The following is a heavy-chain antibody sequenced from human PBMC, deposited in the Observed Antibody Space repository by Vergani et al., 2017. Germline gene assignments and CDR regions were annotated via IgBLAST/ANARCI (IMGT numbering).Heavy chain of an antibody. D-gene: IGHD2-2*01. CDR1: GYTFTSYY. Sequence: QVQLVQSGAEVKKPGASVKVSCKASGYTFTSYYMHWVRQAPGQGLEWMGIINPSGGSTSYAQKFQGRVTMTRDTSTITVYMELSSLRSEDTAVYYCARVDCSSTSCPYGMDVWGQGTTVTVSS. J-gene: IGHJ6*02. V-gene: IGHV1-46*01. CDR3: ARVDCSSTSCPYGMDV. CDR2: INPSGGST.